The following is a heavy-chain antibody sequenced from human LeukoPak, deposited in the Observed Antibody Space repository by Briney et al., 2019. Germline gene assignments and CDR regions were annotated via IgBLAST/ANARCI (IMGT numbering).Heavy chain of an antibody. CDR2: INHSGST. CDR1: GGSFSNYY. V-gene: IGHV4-34*01. J-gene: IGHJ4*02. Sequence: SETLSLTCAVYGGSFSNYYWSWIRQPPGKGLEWIGEINHSGSTNYNPSLKSRVTISVDTSKNQFSLKLSSVTAADTAVYYCARRRYYYDSKGFDYWGQGTLVTVSS. CDR3: ARRRYYYDSKGFDY. D-gene: IGHD3-22*01.